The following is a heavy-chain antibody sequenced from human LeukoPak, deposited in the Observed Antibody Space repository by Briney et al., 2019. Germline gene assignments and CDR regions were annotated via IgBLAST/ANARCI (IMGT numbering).Heavy chain of an antibody. CDR3: ARLGSYSSGWYY. CDR1: VGSISSSSYY. CDR2: IYYSGST. V-gene: IGHV4-39*01. Sequence: SETLSLTCTVSVGSISSSSYYWGWIRQPPGKGLEWIGSIYYSGSTYYNPSLKSRVTISVDTSKNQYFLKLGSVTAADTAVYYCARLGSYSSGWYYWGQGTLVTVSS. D-gene: IGHD6-19*01. J-gene: IGHJ4*02.